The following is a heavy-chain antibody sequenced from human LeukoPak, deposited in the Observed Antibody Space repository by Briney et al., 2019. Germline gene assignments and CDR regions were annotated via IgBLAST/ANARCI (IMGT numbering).Heavy chain of an antibody. J-gene: IGHJ4*02. Sequence: PGGSPRLSCAASGFAFFDYTMHWVRQAPGKGLEWVSSITGDSGDLYYSDSLKGRFAISRDNAKDSLYLQISGLRVEDTAVYYCGRVAQDSFSLWGQGALVTVSS. CDR2: ITGDSGDL. D-gene: IGHD2/OR15-2a*01. CDR3: GRVAQDSFSL. V-gene: IGHV3-21*06. CDR1: GFAFFDYT.